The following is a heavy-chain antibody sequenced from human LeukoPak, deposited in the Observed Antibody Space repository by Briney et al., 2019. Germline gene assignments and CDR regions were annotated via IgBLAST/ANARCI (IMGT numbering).Heavy chain of an antibody. V-gene: IGHV4-61*02. CDR2: IYTSGST. Sequence: SETLSLTCTVSGGSISSGSYYGSWIRQPAGKGLEWIGRIYTSGSTNYNPSLKSRVTISVDTSKNQFSLKLSSVTAADTAVYYCARGSGYAWQDYWGQGTLVTVSS. CDR3: ARGSGYAWQDY. J-gene: IGHJ4*02. CDR1: GGSISSGSYY. D-gene: IGHD5-12*01.